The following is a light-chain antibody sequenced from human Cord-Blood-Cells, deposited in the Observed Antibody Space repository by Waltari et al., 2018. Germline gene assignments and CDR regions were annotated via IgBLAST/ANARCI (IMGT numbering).Light chain of an antibody. J-gene: IGLJ3*02. V-gene: IGLV3-27*01. CDR2: KDS. CDR3: YSAADNNRV. Sequence: SYELTQPSSVSVSPGQTARITCSGDVLAKKYARWFQQKPGQAPVLVIYKDSGRPSGNLERFYGSSSGDTVTLTISGAQVEDEADYYCYSAADNNRVFGGGTKLTVL. CDR1: VLAKKY.